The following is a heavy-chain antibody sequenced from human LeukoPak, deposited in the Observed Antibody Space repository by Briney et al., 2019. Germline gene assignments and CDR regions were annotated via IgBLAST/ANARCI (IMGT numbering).Heavy chain of an antibody. J-gene: IGHJ4*02. V-gene: IGHV1-69*05. D-gene: IGHD3-22*01. Sequence: ASVKVSCKASGGTFSSYAISWVRQAPGQGLEWMGGIIPIFGTANYAQKFQGRVTITTDESTSTAYMELSSLRSEDTAVYYCARDLYYDSSGFAYDYWGQGTLVTVSS. CDR3: ARDLYYDSSGFAYDY. CDR1: GGTFSSYA. CDR2: IIPIFGTA.